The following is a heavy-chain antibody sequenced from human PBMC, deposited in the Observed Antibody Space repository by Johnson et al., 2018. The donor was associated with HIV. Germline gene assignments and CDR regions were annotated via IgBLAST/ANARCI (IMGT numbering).Heavy chain of an antibody. Sequence: VQLVESGGGLVQPGGSLRLSCAASGFTVSTNYMGWVRQAPGQGLEWVSVIHSGYTTYYADYVKGRFTISRDNSKNTLYLQMNSLRADDTAVYYCARDPSRSPGAFDIWGQGTMVTVSS. V-gene: IGHV3-66*01. CDR2: IHSGYTT. J-gene: IGHJ3*02. CDR3: ARDPSRSPGAFDI. CDR1: GFTVSTNY.